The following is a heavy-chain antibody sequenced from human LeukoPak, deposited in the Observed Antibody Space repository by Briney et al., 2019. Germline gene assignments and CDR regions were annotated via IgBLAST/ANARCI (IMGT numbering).Heavy chain of an antibody. J-gene: IGHJ3*02. CDR1: GFTFGDYA. CDR2: IRSKAYGGTT. Sequence: PGGSLRLSCTASGFTFGDYAMSWFRQAPGKGLEWVGFIRSKAYGGTTEYAASVKGRFTISRDDSKSIAYLQMNSLKTEDTAVYYCTREAVPQLRRFAYAFDIWGQGTMVTVSS. V-gene: IGHV3-49*03. D-gene: IGHD5-18*01. CDR3: TREAVPQLRRFAYAFDI.